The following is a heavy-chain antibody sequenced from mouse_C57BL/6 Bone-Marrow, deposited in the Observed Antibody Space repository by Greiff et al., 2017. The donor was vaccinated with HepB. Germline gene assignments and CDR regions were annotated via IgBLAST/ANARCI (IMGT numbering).Heavy chain of an antibody. V-gene: IGHV1-64*01. Sequence: QVQLQQPGAELVKPGASVKLSCKASGYTFTSYWMHWVKQRPGQGLEWIGMIHPNSGSTNYNEKFKSKATLTVDKSSSTAYMQLSSLTSEDSAVYYCARWIITTVGGFDYWGQGTTLTVSS. CDR2: IHPNSGST. J-gene: IGHJ2*01. D-gene: IGHD1-1*01. CDR3: ARWIITTVGGFDY. CDR1: GYTFTSYW.